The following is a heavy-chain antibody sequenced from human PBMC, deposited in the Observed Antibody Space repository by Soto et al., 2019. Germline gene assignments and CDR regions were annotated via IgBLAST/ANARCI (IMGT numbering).Heavy chain of an antibody. CDR1: GYTFTSYG. D-gene: IGHD3-3*01. V-gene: IGHV1-18*01. Sequence: ASVKVSCKASGYTFTSYGISWVRQAPGQGLWWMGWISAYNGNTNYAQKLQGRVTMTTDTSTSTAYMELRSLRSDDTAVYYCARDFYDFWSGYYGLGMDVWGQGTTVTVSS. CDR3: ARDFYDFWSGYYGLGMDV. CDR2: ISAYNGNT. J-gene: IGHJ6*02.